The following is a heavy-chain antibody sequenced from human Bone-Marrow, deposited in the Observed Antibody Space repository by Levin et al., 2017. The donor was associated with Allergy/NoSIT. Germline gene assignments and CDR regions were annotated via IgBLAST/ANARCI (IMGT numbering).Heavy chain of an antibody. J-gene: IGHJ6*02. Sequence: ASVKVSCAASGFTVNSNYMSWVRQAPGKGLEWVSVLYSGGHTYYGDSVKGRFTISRDSSKNILYLQMNSLRAEDTAVYYCARDGPRASYYYYGMDVWGQGTTVTVSS. V-gene: IGHV3-66*01. CDR1: GFTVNSNY. CDR3: ARDGPRASYYYYGMDV. CDR2: LYSGGHT.